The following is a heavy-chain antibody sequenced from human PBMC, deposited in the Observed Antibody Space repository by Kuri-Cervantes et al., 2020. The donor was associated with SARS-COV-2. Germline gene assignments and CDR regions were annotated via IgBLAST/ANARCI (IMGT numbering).Heavy chain of an antibody. CDR2: MNPNSGNT. V-gene: IGHV1-8*01. CDR3: ARVGAVAGFRYFDY. CDR1: GYTFTSYD. Sequence: ASVKVSCKASGYTFTSYDINWVRQATGQGLEWMGWMNPNSGNTGYAQKFQGRVTMTRNTSISTAYMELSSLRSEDTAVYYCARVGAVAGFRYFDYWGQGTLVTVSS. J-gene: IGHJ4*02. D-gene: IGHD6-19*01.